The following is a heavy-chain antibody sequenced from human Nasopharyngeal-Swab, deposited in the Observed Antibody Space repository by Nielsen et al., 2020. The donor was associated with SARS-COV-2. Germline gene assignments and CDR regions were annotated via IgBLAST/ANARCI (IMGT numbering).Heavy chain of an antibody. D-gene: IGHD2-2*01. CDR3: ARAAKGYCSSTSCYSIPEYYYYYMDV. V-gene: IGHV1-2*04. Sequence: WVRQAPGQGLEWMGWINPNSGSTNYAQKFQGWVAMTRDTSISTAYMELSRLRSDDTAVYYCARAAKGYCSSTSCYSIPEYYYYYMDVWGKGTTVTVSS. J-gene: IGHJ6*03. CDR2: INPNSGST.